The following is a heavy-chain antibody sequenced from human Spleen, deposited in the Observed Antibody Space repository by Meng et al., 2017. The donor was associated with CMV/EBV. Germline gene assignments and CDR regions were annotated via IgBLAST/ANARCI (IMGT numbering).Heavy chain of an antibody. J-gene: IGHJ5*02. CDR3: ARDRRGQYDILTGFFGAWWFDP. V-gene: IGHV1-69*05. Sequence: SVKVSCKASGGTFSSYAFSWVRQAPGQGLEWMGGIIPIFGTANYAQKFQGRVTITTDESTSTAYMELSSLRSEDTAVYYCARDRRGQYDILTGFFGAWWFDPWGQGTQVTVSS. CDR2: IIPIFGTA. CDR1: GGTFSSYA. D-gene: IGHD3-9*01.